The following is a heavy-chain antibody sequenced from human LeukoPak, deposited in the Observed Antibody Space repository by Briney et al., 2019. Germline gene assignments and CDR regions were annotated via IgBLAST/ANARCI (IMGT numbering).Heavy chain of an antibody. Sequence: SETLSLTCAVYGGSISTYYWSWIRQPPGKGLEWIGVINHSGSTDYNPSLKSRVTMSVDTSKNQFSLKLSSVTAADTAVYYCARAAGNYWGQGTLVTVSS. CDR1: GGSISTYY. V-gene: IGHV4-34*01. CDR3: ARAAGNY. J-gene: IGHJ4*02. CDR2: INHSGST.